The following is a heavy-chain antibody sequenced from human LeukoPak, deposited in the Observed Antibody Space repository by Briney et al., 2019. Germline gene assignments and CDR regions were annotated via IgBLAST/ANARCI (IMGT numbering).Heavy chain of an antibody. V-gene: IGHV4-34*01. Sequence: SETLSLTCTVSGGSINSYYWSWIRQPPGKGLEWIGEINHSGSTNYNPSLKSRVTISVDTSKNQFSLKLSSVTAADTAVYYCARADYYYGMDVWGQGTTVTVSS. J-gene: IGHJ6*02. CDR3: ARADYYYGMDV. CDR2: INHSGST. CDR1: GGSINSYY.